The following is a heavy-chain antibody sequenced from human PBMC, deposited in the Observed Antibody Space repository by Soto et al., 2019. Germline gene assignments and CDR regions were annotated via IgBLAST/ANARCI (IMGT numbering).Heavy chain of an antibody. J-gene: IGHJ6*02. V-gene: IGHV3-30*18. Sequence: QVQLAESGGGVVQPGRSLRLSCAAAGFTFSSYGMRWVRQAPGKGLEWVAVISYDGSNKYYADSVKGRFTISRDNSKNTLYLQMNSLRAEDTAVYYCAKDLRGRGRYCSGGSCPKSYYYYGMDVWGQGTTVTVSS. CDR1: GFTFSSYG. CDR3: AKDLRGRGRYCSGGSCPKSYYYYGMDV. CDR2: ISYDGSNK. D-gene: IGHD2-15*01.